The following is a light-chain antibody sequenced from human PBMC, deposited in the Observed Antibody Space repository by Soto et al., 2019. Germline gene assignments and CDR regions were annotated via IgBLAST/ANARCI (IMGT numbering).Light chain of an antibody. CDR1: SSNIGGNS. CDR3: AVWDDSLHGLV. CDR2: TNN. J-gene: IGLJ1*01. Sequence: QSVLTQPPSASGTPGQTVTISCSGSSSNIGGNSVCWCQQLPGTAPKLLIHTNNQRPSGVPYRFSGSKSGTSASLAITGLQPEDEADYYCAVWDDSLHGLVFGTGTKVTVL. V-gene: IGLV1-44*01.